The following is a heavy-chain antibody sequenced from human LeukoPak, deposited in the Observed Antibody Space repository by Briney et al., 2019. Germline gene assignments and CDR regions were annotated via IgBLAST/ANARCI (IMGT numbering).Heavy chain of an antibody. CDR3: ARDRQWLVYGMDV. J-gene: IGHJ6*02. D-gene: IGHD6-19*01. CDR1: GYTFTSYG. CDR2: IRAYNGNT. Sequence: ASVTVSCKASGYTFTSYGISWVRQAPGQGREWMGWIRAYNGNTNYAQKLQGRVTMTTDTSTSTAYMELRSLRSDDTAVYYCARDRQWLVYGMDVWGQGTTVTVSS. V-gene: IGHV1-18*01.